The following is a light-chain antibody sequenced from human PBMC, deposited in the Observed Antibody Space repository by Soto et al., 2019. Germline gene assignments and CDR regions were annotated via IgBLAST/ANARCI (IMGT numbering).Light chain of an antibody. Sequence: QSALTQPASLSGSPGQSITISCTGTSSDVGGYNSVYWYQQHPGKAPKLMIYDVSKRPSGVSNRVSGSKSGNTASLTISGLQAEDEADYYCSSYGASSTTHYVFGAGTKVTVL. CDR3: SSYGASSTTHYV. CDR1: SSDVGGYNS. V-gene: IGLV2-14*03. CDR2: DVS. J-gene: IGLJ1*01.